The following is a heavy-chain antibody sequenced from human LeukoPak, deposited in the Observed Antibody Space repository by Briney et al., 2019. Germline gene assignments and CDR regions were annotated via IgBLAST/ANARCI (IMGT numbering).Heavy chain of an antibody. V-gene: IGHV1-58*01. D-gene: IGHD3-3*01. CDR2: IVVGSGNT. Sequence: ASVKVSCKASGFTFTSSAVQWVRQARGQRLEWIGWIVVGSGNTNYAQKFRERVTITRDMSTSTAYMELSSLRSEDTAVYYCAAAYLNPRFLEWPNYYYYGMDVWGQGTTVTVSS. J-gene: IGHJ6*02. CDR1: GFTFTSSA. CDR3: AAAYLNPRFLEWPNYYYYGMDV.